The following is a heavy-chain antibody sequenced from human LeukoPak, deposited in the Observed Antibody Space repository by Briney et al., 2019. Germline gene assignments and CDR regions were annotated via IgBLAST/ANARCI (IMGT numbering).Heavy chain of an antibody. CDR1: EFTFSSYT. J-gene: IGHJ4*02. CDR3: ARRGGIHLEYFDY. CDR2: ISGNGDDP. Sequence: PGGSLRLSCVASEFTFSSYTMHWFRQAPGKGLEYVSAISGNGDDPYYADSVKGRFTISRDNSKNTLYLQMNSLRAEDTAVYYCARRGGIHLEYFDYWGQGTLVTVSS. V-gene: IGHV3-64*04. D-gene: IGHD3-3*01.